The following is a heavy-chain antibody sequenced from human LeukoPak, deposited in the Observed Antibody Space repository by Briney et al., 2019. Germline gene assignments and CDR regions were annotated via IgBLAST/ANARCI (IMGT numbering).Heavy chain of an antibody. CDR1: GGSISSYY. CDR2: IFYSGST. V-gene: IGHV4-59*08. CDR3: ARHYSSGWDFDY. J-gene: IGHJ4*02. D-gene: IGHD6-19*01. Sequence: SETLSLTCTVSGGSISSYYWSWIRQPPGKGLEWIGYIFYSGSTSYNPSLKSRVTISVDTSKNQFSLYLSSVTAADTAVYYCARHYSSGWDFDYWGQGTLVTVSS.